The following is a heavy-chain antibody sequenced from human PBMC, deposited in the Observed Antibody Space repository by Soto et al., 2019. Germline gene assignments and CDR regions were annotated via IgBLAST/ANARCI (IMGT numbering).Heavy chain of an antibody. J-gene: IGHJ5*01. CDR2: IIPIFGTA. D-gene: IGHD1-26*01. CDR1: GGTFSSYA. V-gene: IGHV1-69*13. Sequence: SVKVSCKASGGTFSSYAISWVRQAPGQGLEWMGGIIPIFGTANYAQKFQGRVTITADESTSTAYMELSSLRSEDTSVYYCAIAPVGATLGLFDSWGQGSLVTVSS. CDR3: AIAPVGATLGLFDS.